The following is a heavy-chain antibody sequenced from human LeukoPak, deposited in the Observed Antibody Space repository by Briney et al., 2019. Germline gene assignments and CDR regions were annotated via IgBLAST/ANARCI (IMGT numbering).Heavy chain of an antibody. Sequence: ETLSLTCTVSGGSISSSSYYWGWIRQPPGKGLEWVSGISGSGGNTYYADSVKGRFTISRDNSKNTLYLQMNSLRAEDTAVYYCAKDDNYIRFLSWGQGTLVTVSS. D-gene: IGHD3-16*01. V-gene: IGHV3-23*01. CDR3: AKDDNYIRFLS. CDR2: ISGSGGNT. CDR1: GGSISSSSYY. J-gene: IGHJ5*02.